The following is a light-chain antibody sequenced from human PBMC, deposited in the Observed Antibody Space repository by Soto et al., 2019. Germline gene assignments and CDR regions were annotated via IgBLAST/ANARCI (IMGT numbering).Light chain of an antibody. J-gene: IGKJ2*01. CDR1: QTISTL. Sequence: IQMTQSPSTLSAPVGDRVTITCKASQTISTLLAWFQHKPGKAPNLLIYDASNLESGVPSRFSGSGSGTEFTLTNRSLQSDDAATYFCQQYSHLVTFGQGTKLEIK. CDR2: DAS. CDR3: QQYSHLVT. V-gene: IGKV1-5*01.